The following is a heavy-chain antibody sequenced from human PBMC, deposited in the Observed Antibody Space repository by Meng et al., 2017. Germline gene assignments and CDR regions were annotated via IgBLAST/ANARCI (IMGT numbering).Heavy chain of an antibody. CDR3: ARTVYYDYVWGSYRKDAFDI. CDR2: IWYDGSNK. D-gene: IGHD3-16*02. CDR1: GFTFSSYG. J-gene: IGHJ3*02. Sequence: GESLKISCAASGFTFSSYGMHWVRQAPGKGLEWVAVIWYDGSNKYYADSVKGRFTISRDNSKNTLYLQMNSLRAEDTAVYYCARTVYYDYVWGSYRKDAFDIWGQGTTVTVSS. V-gene: IGHV3-33*01.